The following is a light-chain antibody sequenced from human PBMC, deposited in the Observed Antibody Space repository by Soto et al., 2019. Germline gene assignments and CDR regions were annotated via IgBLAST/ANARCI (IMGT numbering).Light chain of an antibody. CDR3: QHCSASPLT. CDR2: DAS. CDR1: QSISGY. V-gene: IGKV1-5*01. J-gene: IGKJ4*01. Sequence: DIQMTQSPSTLSASVGDRVTIACRASQSISGYLAWYQRKPGKAPKLLIYDASNLETGVPSRFSGSGSGTEFTLTINSLHPDDFATYYCQHCSASPLTFGGGTKVDIK.